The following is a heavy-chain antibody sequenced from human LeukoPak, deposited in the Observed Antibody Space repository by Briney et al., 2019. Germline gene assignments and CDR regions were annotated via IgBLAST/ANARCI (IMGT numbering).Heavy chain of an antibody. Sequence: GGSLRLSCAASGFTFSSYSMNWVRQAPGEGLEWVSDISSRSSNIYYADSVKGRFTISRDNAKNSLYLEMNSLRAEDTAVYYCARTYYDFWSGYYSHEGNPFDYWGQGTLVTVSS. V-gene: IGHV3-48*01. CDR3: ARTYYDFWSGYYSHEGNPFDY. J-gene: IGHJ4*02. CDR1: GFTFSSYS. D-gene: IGHD3-3*01. CDR2: ISSRSSNI.